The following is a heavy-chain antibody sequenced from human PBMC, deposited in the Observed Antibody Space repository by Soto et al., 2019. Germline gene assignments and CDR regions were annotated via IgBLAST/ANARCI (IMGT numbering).Heavy chain of an antibody. D-gene: IGHD3-10*01. V-gene: IGHV1-18*01. CDR1: GYTFTSYG. CDR2: ISAYNGNT. J-gene: IGHJ6*03. Sequence: ASVKVSCKASGYTFTSYGISWVRQAPGQGLEWMGWISAYNGNTNYAQKLQGRVTMTTDTSTSTAYMELRSLRSDDTAVYYCARVGSGSYPFYYYYYMDVWGKGTTVTVSS. CDR3: ARVGSGSYPFYYYYYMDV.